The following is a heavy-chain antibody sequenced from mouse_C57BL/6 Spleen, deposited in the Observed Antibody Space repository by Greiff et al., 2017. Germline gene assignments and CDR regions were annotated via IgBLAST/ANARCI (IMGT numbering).Heavy chain of an antibody. CDR3: ARGTTVVAPYAMDY. CDR2: IDPSDSYT. J-gene: IGHJ4*01. V-gene: IGHV1-69*01. CDR1: GYTFTSYW. D-gene: IGHD1-1*01. Sequence: QVQLKQSGAELVMPGASVKLSCKASGYTFTSYWMHWVKQRPGQGLEWIGEIDPSDSYTNYNQKFKGKSTLTVDKSSSTAYMQLSSLTSEDSAVYYCARGTTVVAPYAMDYWGQGTSVTVSS.